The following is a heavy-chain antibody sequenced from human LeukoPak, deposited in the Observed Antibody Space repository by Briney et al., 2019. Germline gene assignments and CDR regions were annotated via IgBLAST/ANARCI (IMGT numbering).Heavy chain of an antibody. CDR3: ARTYGSGSPDY. J-gene: IGHJ4*02. D-gene: IGHD3-10*01. Sequence: SGTLSLTCAVSGGSISSSTWWSWVRQPPGKGLGWIGEIYHSGSTNYNPSLKSRVTISVDKSKNEFSLKLSSVTAADTAVYYCARTYGSGSPDYWGQGTLVTVSS. V-gene: IGHV4-4*02. CDR2: IYHSGST. CDR1: GGSISSSTW.